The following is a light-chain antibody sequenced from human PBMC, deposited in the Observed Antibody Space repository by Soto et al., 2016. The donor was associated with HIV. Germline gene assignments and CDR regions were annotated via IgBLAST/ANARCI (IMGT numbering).Light chain of an antibody. Sequence: SYELTQPPSVSVAPGKTARITCGGNNIGSKSVHWYQQKPGQAPVLVVYDDSDRPSGIPERVSGSNSGNTASLTITRVEAGDEADYFCQVWDNNYDPPVIFGGGTKLTVL. J-gene: IGLJ2*01. V-gene: IGLV3-21*03. CDR1: NIGSKS. CDR3: QVWDNNYDPPVI. CDR2: DDS.